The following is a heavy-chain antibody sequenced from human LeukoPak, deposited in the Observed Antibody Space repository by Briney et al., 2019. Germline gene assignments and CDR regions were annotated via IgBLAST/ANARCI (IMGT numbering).Heavy chain of an antibody. Sequence: GGSLRLSCEASGFTFSSYTMTWVRQAPGTGLEWLSSIRGSGDTTYYADSVKGRFTISRDTSKNTLYLQMNSLRVEDTAVYYCAKGGGAGGYYEYGMDVWGQGTTVTVSS. D-gene: IGHD3-22*01. V-gene: IGHV3-23*01. CDR2: IRGSGDTT. CDR3: AKGGGAGGYYEYGMDV. J-gene: IGHJ6*02. CDR1: GFTFSSYT.